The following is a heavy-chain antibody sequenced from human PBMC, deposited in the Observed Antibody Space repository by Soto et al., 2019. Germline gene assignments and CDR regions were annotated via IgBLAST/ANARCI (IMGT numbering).Heavy chain of an antibody. CDR1: GFTFSTYT. CDR2: ISGSGGSP. D-gene: IGHD2-2*01. CDR3: AKARCSTANCYVPAY. J-gene: IGHJ4*02. Sequence: GGSLRLSCAASGFTFSTYTMSWVRQAPGKGLEWVSVISGSGGSPSYADSVQGRFTISRDNPKNTLYLHMNSLRAEDTAMYYCAKARCSTANCYVPAYWGQGTLVTVSS. V-gene: IGHV3-23*01.